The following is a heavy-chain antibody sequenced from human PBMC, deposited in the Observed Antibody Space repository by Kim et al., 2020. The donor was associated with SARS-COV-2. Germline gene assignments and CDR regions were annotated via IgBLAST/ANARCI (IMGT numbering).Heavy chain of an antibody. Sequence: SETLSLTCSVSGGSISSSSYSWGWIRQPPGMGLEWIGSIYYSGSTYYNPSLKSRVTISVDTSKNQFSLKLSSVTAADTAIYYCARHQRGYSSSWYLYWYFDLWGRGTLVTVSS. CDR3: ARHQRGYSSSWYLYWYFDL. CDR2: IYYSGST. D-gene: IGHD6-13*01. V-gene: IGHV4-39*01. J-gene: IGHJ2*01. CDR1: GGSISSSSYS.